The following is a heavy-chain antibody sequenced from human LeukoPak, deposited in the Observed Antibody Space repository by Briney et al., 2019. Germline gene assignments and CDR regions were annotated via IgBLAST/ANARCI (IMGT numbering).Heavy chain of an antibody. J-gene: IGHJ4*02. V-gene: IGHV4-59*01. CDR2: IYYSGST. Sequence: SETLSLTCTVSGGPISTYYWSWIRQPPGKGLEWIGYIYYSGSTNYNPSLKSRLTISIDTSKKQFSLKLNSVTAADTAVYYCARWSSGNSLFDFWGQETLVTVSS. D-gene: IGHD1-26*01. CDR3: ARWSSGNSLFDF. CDR1: GGPISTYY.